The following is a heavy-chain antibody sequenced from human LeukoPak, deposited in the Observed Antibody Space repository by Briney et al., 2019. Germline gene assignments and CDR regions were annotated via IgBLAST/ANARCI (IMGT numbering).Heavy chain of an antibody. V-gene: IGHV3-33*01. J-gene: IGHJ4*02. CDR1: GFTFSSYG. CDR3: ATDRGGSPFDY. CDR2: IWSDGSNQ. D-gene: IGHD2-15*01. Sequence: PGGSLRLSCAASGFTFSSYGMHWVRQAPGKGLEWVAVIWSDGSNQLYADSVKGRFTISRDNSKNTLYLQMNSLRAEDTAVYYCATDRGGSPFDYWGQGTLVTVSS.